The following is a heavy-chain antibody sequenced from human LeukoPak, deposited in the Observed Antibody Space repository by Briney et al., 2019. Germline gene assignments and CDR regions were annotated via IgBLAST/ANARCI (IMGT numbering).Heavy chain of an antibody. V-gene: IGHV3-20*04. CDR2: INWNGGST. D-gene: IGHD2-2*01. CDR3: ARVSSRDIVVVPAAPFDY. Sequence: GGSLRLSCAASGFTFDDYGMSWVRQAPGKGLGWVSGINWNGGSTGYADSVKGRFTISRDNAKNSLYLQMNSLRAEDTALYYCARVSSRDIVVVPAAPFDYWGQGTLVTVSS. J-gene: IGHJ4*02. CDR1: GFTFDDYG.